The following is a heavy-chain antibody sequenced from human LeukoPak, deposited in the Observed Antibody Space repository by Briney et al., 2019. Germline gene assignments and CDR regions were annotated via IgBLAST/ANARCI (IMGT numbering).Heavy chain of an antibody. CDR2: IYYSGST. J-gene: IGHJ5*02. CDR1: SSSISSYY. CDR3: ARGLRWFDP. V-gene: IGHV4-59*01. D-gene: IGHD5-12*01. Sequence: SETLSLTCTVSSSSISSYYWSWIRQPPGKGLEWIGYIYYSGSTNHNPSLKSRVTISVDTSKNQFSLKLSSVTAADTAVYYCARGLRWFDPWGQGTLVTVSS.